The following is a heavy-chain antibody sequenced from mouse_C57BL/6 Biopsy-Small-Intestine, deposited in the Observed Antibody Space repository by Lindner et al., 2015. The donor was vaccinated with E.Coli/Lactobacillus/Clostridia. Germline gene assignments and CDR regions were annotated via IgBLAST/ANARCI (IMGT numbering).Heavy chain of an antibody. CDR2: IYPGDGDT. J-gene: IGHJ3*01. V-gene: IGHV1-82*01. CDR1: GYTFSSSW. CDR3: ASGSGC. Sequence: VQLQESGPALVKPGASVKISCKASGYTFSSSWMNWVKQRPGKGLEWIGRIYPGDGDTNYNGKFKGKATLTADKSSSTVYMQLSSLTSEDSAVYFCASGSGCWGQGTLVTVSA. D-gene: IGHD3-2*02.